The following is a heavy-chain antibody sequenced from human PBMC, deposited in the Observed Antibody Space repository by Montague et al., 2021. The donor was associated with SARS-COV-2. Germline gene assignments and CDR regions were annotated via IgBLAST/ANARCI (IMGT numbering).Heavy chain of an antibody. CDR2: IYHSGNT. D-gene: IGHD2-21*02. J-gene: IGHJ6*02. V-gene: IGHV4-59*01. CDR1: GGFISSSY. Sequence: SETLSLTCTVPGGFISSSYWSWIRQPPGKGLEWIGYIYHSGNTNYNPSLKSRVTISIDTSMNQFSLSLSSMTAADTAVYFCARDLLPPRTAIKTNFFGLDVWGQGTTVIAS. CDR3: ARDLLPPRTAIKTNFFGLDV.